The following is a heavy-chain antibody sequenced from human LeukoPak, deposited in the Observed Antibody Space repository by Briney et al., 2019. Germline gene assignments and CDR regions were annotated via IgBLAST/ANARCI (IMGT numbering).Heavy chain of an antibody. J-gene: IGHJ4*02. V-gene: IGHV1-18*01. D-gene: IGHD3-22*01. Sequence: ASVKVSCKASGYTFTSYGISWVRQAPGQGLEWMGLISAYNGNTNYAQKLQGRVTMTTDTSTSTAYMELRSLRSDDTAVYYCARDFMNDSSGYYGSLGYWGQGTLVTVSS. CDR1: GYTFTSYG. CDR2: ISAYNGNT. CDR3: ARDFMNDSSGYYGSLGY.